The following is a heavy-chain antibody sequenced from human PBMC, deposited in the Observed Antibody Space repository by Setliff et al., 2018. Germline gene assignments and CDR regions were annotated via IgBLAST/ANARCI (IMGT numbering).Heavy chain of an antibody. J-gene: IGHJ4*02. CDR1: GGSISDYY. CDR2: INHSGST. CDR3: TVYNTGSSKDHY. Sequence: PSETLSLTCTVSGGSISDYYWSWIRQAPGKGLEWIGEINHSGSTNYNPSLKSRVTISVDTSKNQFSLKLSSVTAADTALYYCTVYNTGSSKDHYWGQGTPVTVSS. V-gene: IGHV4-34*01. D-gene: IGHD2-8*02.